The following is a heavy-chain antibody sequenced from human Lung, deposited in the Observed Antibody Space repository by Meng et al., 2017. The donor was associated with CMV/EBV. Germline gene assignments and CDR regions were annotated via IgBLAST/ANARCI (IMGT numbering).Heavy chain of an antibody. Sequence: QVQLRGSGPALVKPSETLSRTCAVSGDSITNHNWWAWVRQPPGKGLEWIGEIPHRGSSAYNPSLKSRVSMSIDKSKNQFSLKLTSVTAADTAVYHCLRRSGGSVWGQGTLVTVSS. V-gene: IGHV4-4*02. J-gene: IGHJ1*01. CDR2: IPHRGSS. CDR1: GDSITNHNW. CDR3: LRRSGGSV. D-gene: IGHD3-10*01.